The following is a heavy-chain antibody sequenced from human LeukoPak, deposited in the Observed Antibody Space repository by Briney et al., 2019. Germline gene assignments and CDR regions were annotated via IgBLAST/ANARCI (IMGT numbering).Heavy chain of an antibody. V-gene: IGHV4-34*01. D-gene: IGHD2-15*01. CDR3: ARLAAAVYYGMDV. CDR1: GGSFSGYY. CDR2: INHSGST. Sequence: SETLSLTCAVYGGSFSGYYWSWIRQPPGKGLEWIGEINHSGSTNYNPSLKSRVTISVDTSKNQFSLKLSSVTAADTAVCYCARLAAAVYYGMDVWGQGTTVTVSS. J-gene: IGHJ6*02.